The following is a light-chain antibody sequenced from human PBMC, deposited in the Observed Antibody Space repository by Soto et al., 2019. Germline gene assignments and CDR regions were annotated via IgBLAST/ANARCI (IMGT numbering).Light chain of an antibody. CDR2: DAS. CDR1: QSISSW. V-gene: IGKV1-5*01. Sequence: DIQMTQSPSTLSASVGDRVTITCRASQSISSWLAWYQQKPGKAPKLLIYDASSLESGVPSRFSGSGSETEFAHTISSLQPDDFATYYCQQYNSYSTFGQGTKLEIK. J-gene: IGKJ2*01. CDR3: QQYNSYST.